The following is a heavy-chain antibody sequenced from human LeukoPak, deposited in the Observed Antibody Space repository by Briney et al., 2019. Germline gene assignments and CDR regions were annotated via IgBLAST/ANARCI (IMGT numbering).Heavy chain of an antibody. Sequence: SETVSLTCAVSGASISSGGYSWSWIRQPPGKGLEWIGYIYHSGSTYYNPSLKSRVTISVDRSKNQFSLKLSSVTAADTAVYYCVREVVESAFDIWGQGTMVPVSS. V-gene: IGHV4-30-2*01. CDR2: IYHSGST. CDR3: VREVVESAFDI. J-gene: IGHJ3*02. CDR1: GASISSGGYS. D-gene: IGHD2-2*01.